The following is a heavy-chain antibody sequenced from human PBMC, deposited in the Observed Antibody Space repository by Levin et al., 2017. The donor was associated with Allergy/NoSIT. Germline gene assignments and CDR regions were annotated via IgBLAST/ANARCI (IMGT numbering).Heavy chain of an antibody. Sequence: SQTLSLTCTVSGGSISSTTYYWGWIRQPPGKGLEWIGTIYYSGTTYYNPSLKSRVTISVDTSKNQFSLNLSSVTAADTAVYYCTRGAAGTSMVFYYYYMDVWGKGTTVTVSS. D-gene: IGHD1-1*01. V-gene: IGHV4-39*01. CDR2: IYYSGTT. J-gene: IGHJ6*03. CDR3: TRGAAGTSMVFYYYYMDV. CDR1: GGSISSTTYY.